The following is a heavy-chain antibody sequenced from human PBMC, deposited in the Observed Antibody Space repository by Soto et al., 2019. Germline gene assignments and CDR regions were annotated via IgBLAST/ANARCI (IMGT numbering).Heavy chain of an antibody. J-gene: IGHJ4*02. D-gene: IGHD1-1*01. CDR3: TTDPLLDPIDY. CDR2: IKSKTDGGTT. Sequence: GGSLRLSCAASGFTFSNAWMSWVRQAPGKGLEWGGRIKSKTDGGTTDYAAHVKGRFTISRDDSKNTRDLQMNSLKTEDTAVYYCTTDPLLDPIDYWGQGTLVTVSS. CDR1: GFTFSNAW. V-gene: IGHV3-15*01.